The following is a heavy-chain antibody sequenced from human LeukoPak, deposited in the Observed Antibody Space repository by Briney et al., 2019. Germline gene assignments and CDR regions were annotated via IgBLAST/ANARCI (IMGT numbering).Heavy chain of an antibody. Sequence: GGSLRLSCAASGFTFSSYSMNWVRQAPGKGLEWVSYISSSSSTIYYADSVKGRFTISRDNAKNSLYLQMNSLRAEDTAVYYCAREGPYCSSTSCYYYMDVWGKGTTVTVSS. CDR1: GFTFSSYS. D-gene: IGHD2-2*01. CDR3: AREGPYCSSTSCYYYMDV. CDR2: ISSSSSTI. V-gene: IGHV3-48*01. J-gene: IGHJ6*03.